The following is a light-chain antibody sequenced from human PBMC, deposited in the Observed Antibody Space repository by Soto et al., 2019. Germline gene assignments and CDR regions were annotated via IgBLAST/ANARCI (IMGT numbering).Light chain of an antibody. CDR3: QQYGSAPLT. J-gene: IGKJ4*01. CDR2: AAS. CDR1: QSVGSY. V-gene: IGKV3-20*01. Sequence: EIVLTQSPATLSLSPVERATLSCMASQSVGSYLGWYQHQRGQAPRLLIYAASSRATGIPDRFSGTGSGTDFTLTISRLEPGDFALYYCQQYGSAPLTFGGGTKVDI.